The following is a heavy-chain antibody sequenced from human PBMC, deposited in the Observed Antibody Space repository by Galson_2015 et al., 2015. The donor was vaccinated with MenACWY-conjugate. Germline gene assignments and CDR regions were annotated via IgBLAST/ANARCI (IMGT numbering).Heavy chain of an antibody. Sequence: SLRLSCAASGFTFSSYAMSWVRQAPGKGLEWVSAISGSGGSTYYADSVKGRFTISRDNSKNTLYLQMNSLRAEGTAVYYCANDRGYYDSSGYLVYFDYWGQGTLVTVSS. V-gene: IGHV3-23*01. CDR1: GFTFSSYA. CDR2: ISGSGGST. CDR3: ANDRGYYDSSGYLVYFDY. D-gene: IGHD3-22*01. J-gene: IGHJ4*02.